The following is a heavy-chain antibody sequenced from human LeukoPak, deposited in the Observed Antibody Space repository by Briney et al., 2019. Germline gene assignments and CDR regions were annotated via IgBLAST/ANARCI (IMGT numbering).Heavy chain of an antibody. CDR1: CGSISSYY. J-gene: IGHJ6*03. D-gene: IGHD2-15*01. CDR3: ARGRMVAYYYYYYMDV. CDR2: INHSGST. Sequence: SETLSPTCTVSCGSISSYYWSWIRPPPGKGLEWSGEINHSGSTNYNPTLKRRVTISVDTSKNQFSLKLSSVTAADTAVYYCARGRMVAYYYYYYMDVWGKGTTVTVSS. V-gene: IGHV4-34*01.